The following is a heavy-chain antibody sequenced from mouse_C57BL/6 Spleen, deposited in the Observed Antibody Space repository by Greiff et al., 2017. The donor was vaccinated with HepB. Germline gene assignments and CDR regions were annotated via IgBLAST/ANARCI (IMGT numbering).Heavy chain of an antibody. V-gene: IGHV1-82*01. CDR2: IYPGDGDT. CDR3: ASLFAY. CDR1: GYAFSSSW. J-gene: IGHJ3*01. Sequence: VKLQESGPELVKPGASVKISCKASGYAFSSSWMNWVKQRPGKGLEWIGRIYPGDGDTNYNGKFKGKATLTADKSSSTAYMQLSSLTSEDSAVYFCASLFAYWGQGTLVTVSA.